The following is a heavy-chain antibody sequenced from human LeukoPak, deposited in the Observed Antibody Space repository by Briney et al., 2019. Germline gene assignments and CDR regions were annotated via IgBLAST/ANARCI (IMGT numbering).Heavy chain of an antibody. D-gene: IGHD1-1*01. CDR2: IGTTSSMM. J-gene: IGHJ4*02. V-gene: IGHV3-48*02. CDR1: GFTFSSYS. Sequence: GGPLRLSCAASGFTFSSYSMNWVRQAPGKGLEWLSYIGTTSSMMYYANSVKGRFTISRDNAKNSLYLQMNSLRDEDTAVYYCATDRDWSFDYWGQGTLITVSS. CDR3: ATDRDWSFDY.